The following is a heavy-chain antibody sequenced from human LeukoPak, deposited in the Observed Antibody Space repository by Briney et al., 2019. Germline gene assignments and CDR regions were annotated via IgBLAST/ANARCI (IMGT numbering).Heavy chain of an antibody. Sequence: ASVKVSCKASGYTFTGQFMHWVRQAPGQGLEWMGWMNPNTGDTNSAEIFQGRLAMTRDTTISTAYMELSRLTSDDTAVYYCASYPRYVSSPPFDYWGQGTLVTVSS. J-gene: IGHJ4*02. CDR1: GYTFTGQF. V-gene: IGHV1-2*02. CDR2: MNPNTGDT. CDR3: ASYPRYVSSPPFDY. D-gene: IGHD2-15*01.